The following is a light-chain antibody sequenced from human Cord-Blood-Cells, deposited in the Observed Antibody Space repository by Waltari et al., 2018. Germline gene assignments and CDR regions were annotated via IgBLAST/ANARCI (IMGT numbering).Light chain of an antibody. CDR3: SSYTSSINWV. CDR1: SSDVGGYNY. V-gene: IGLV2-14*01. Sequence: QSALTQPASVSGSPGQSITISCTGTSSDVGGYNYVSWYQQHPGNTPKLMIYDVSNRPSGVSNRFSGSKSGNTASLTISGLQAEDEADYYCSSYTSSINWVFGGGTKLTVL. CDR2: DVS. J-gene: IGLJ3*02.